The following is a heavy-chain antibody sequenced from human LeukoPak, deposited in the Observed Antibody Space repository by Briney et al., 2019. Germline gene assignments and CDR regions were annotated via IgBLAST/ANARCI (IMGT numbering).Heavy chain of an antibody. J-gene: IGHJ4*02. CDR3: VKYDYGDRAYDY. D-gene: IGHD4-17*01. V-gene: IGHV3-64D*06. CDR2: IGSNGGST. Sequence: GGSLRLSCSASGFTFSNYAMHWVRQAPGKGLEYVSAIGSNGGSTYYADSVKGRFTISRDNPKNTLHLQMSSLRAEDTAVYYCVKYDYGDRAYDYWGQGTLVTVSS. CDR1: GFTFSNYA.